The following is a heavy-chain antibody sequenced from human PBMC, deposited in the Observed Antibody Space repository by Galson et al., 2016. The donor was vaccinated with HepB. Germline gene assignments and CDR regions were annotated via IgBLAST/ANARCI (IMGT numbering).Heavy chain of an antibody. V-gene: IGHV1-69*06. CDR2: IVPVFGTT. D-gene: IGHD1-7*01. CDR3: AKDRNYILQYYIGMDV. CDR1: GGTFSNYI. Sequence: SVKVSCKASGGTFSNYIITWVRQAPGQGPEWMGGIVPVFGTTNYAQKFQDRVTITADKSTNIAYMELRSLTSEDTAVYYCAKDRNYILQYYIGMDVWGQGTTVTVSS. J-gene: IGHJ6*02.